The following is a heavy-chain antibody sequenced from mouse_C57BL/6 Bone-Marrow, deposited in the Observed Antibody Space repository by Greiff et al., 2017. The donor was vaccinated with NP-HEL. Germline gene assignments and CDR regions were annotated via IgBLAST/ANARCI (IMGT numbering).Heavy chain of an antibody. CDR1: GYTFTSYC. J-gene: IGHJ2*01. CDR3: ASYSSSPDYFDY. D-gene: IGHD1-1*01. Sequence: QVQLQQPGAELVKPGASVKLSCKASGYTFTSYCIQWVNQRPGQGLEWIGEIYPSDSSTNYNHKFKGKATLTVDTSSSTAYMQLSSLTSEDSAVSYCASYSSSPDYFDYWGQGKAPTVSA. V-gene: IGHV1-50*01. CDR2: IYPSDSST.